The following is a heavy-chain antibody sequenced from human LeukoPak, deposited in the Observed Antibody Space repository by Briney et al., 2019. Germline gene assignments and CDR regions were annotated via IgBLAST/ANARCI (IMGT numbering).Heavy chain of an antibody. CDR3: AKESGKFDY. CDR2: ISADGGST. V-gene: IGHV3-43*02. J-gene: IGHJ4*02. Sequence: GGPLRLSCVASGLNFDYSAMHWVRQPPGKGLEWVSLISADGGSTFSADSVKGRFSISRDNSKNSLYLQMNSLRSEDTAMYYCAKESGKFDYWGQGTLVAVSS. CDR1: GLNFDYSA.